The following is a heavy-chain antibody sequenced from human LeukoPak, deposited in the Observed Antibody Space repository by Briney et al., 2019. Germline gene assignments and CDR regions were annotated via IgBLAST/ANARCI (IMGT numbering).Heavy chain of an antibody. CDR3: ARNSAGTGDY. V-gene: IGHV4-34*01. J-gene: IGHJ4*02. CDR1: GGSFSGYY. Sequence: SETLSLTCAVYGGSFSGYYWSWIRQPPGKGLEWIGEINHSGSTNYNPSLKSRVTISVDTSKNQLSLKLSSVTAADTAVYYCARNSAGTGDYWGQGTLVTVSS. CDR2: INHSGST. D-gene: IGHD6-13*01.